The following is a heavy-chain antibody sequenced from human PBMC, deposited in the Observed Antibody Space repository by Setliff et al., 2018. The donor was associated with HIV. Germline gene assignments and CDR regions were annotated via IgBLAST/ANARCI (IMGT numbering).Heavy chain of an antibody. CDR1: GDSINYKY. D-gene: IGHD2-2*01. Sequence: SETLSLTCTVSGDSINYKYWSWIRQSPGKGLEWIGYIFYSGSTNYNPSLKSRVTMSVDTSKNQFSLRLSSVTAADTAVYYCAREVRVVLPAAASGNYYYYYMDVWGKGTTVTVSS. V-gene: IGHV4-59*12. J-gene: IGHJ6*03. CDR3: AREVRVVLPAAASGNYYYYYMDV. CDR2: IFYSGST.